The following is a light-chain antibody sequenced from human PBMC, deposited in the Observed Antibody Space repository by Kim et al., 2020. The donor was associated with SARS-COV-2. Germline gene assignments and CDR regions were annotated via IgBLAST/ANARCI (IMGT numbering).Light chain of an antibody. CDR3: QQYGSSLRT. CDR1: QSVSSSY. Sequence: EIVLTQSPGTLSLSPGERATLSCRASQSVSSSYLAWYQQKPGQAPRLLIYGASSRATGIPDRFSGSGSGTDFTLTISRLEPEDFAVYYCQQYGSSLRTFGPGTKVDIE. V-gene: IGKV3-20*01. CDR2: GAS. J-gene: IGKJ3*01.